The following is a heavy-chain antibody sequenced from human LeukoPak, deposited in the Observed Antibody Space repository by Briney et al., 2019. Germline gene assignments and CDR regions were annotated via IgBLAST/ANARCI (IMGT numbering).Heavy chain of an antibody. J-gene: IGHJ4*02. Sequence: SQTLSLTCTVSGVSISSGGYYWSWIRQHPGKGLEWIGYIYYSGSTYYNPSLKSRVTISVDTSKNQFSLKLSSVTAADTAVYYCARDLDGGGLLDYWGQGTLVTVSS. D-gene: IGHD2-21*01. CDR1: GVSISSGGYY. V-gene: IGHV4-31*03. CDR2: IYYSGST. CDR3: ARDLDGGGLLDY.